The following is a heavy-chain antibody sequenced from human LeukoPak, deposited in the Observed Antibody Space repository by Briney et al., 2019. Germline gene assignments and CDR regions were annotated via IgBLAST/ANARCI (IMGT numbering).Heavy chain of an antibody. Sequence: GGSLRLSCAASGFNFSSYGMPWVRQAPGKGLEWVAVIWYYGSNQYYADSVKSRFTISRDNSKNTLYLQMSSLRAEDTAVYYCARDPSGDYSFDCWGEGTLVTVSS. CDR3: ARDPSGDYSFDC. V-gene: IGHV3-33*01. CDR2: IWYYGSNQ. D-gene: IGHD7-27*01. J-gene: IGHJ4*02. CDR1: GFNFSSYG.